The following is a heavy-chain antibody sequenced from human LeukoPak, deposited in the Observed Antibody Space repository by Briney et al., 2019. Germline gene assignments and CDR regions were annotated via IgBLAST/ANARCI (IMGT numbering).Heavy chain of an antibody. J-gene: IGHJ4*02. CDR1: GFTFSSYG. CDR2: ISYDGSNK. V-gene: IGHV3-30*18. Sequence: PGGSLRLSCAASGFTFSSYGMHWVRQAPGKGLEWVAVISYDGSNKYYADSVKGRFTISRDNSKNTLYLQMNSLRAGDTAVYYCAKDLERHMIVVVPIDYWGQGTLVTVSS. D-gene: IGHD3-22*01. CDR3: AKDLERHMIVVVPIDY.